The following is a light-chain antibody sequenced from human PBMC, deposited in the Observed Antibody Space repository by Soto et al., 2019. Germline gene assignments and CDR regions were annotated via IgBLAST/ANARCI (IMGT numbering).Light chain of an antibody. CDR1: SSDVGSYNL. J-gene: IGLJ3*02. CDR2: EGS. V-gene: IGLV2-23*01. Sequence: QSALTQPASVSGSPGQSITISCTGTSSDVGSYNLVSWYQQHPGKAPKLMMYEGSKRPSGVSNRFSGSKSGNTASLTISGLQAEDESDYYCCSYAGSSTYWVFGGGTKVTVL. CDR3: CSYAGSSTYWV.